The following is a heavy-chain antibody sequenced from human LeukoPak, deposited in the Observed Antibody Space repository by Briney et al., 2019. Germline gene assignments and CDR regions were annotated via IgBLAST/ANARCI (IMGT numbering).Heavy chain of an antibody. D-gene: IGHD6-19*01. CDR3: ARAGYSSGAY. J-gene: IGHJ4*02. CDR1: GFTFSSYW. Sequence: GGSLRLSCAASGFTFSSYWISWVRQAPGKGLEWVANIKQDGSDKYYVDSVKGRFTISRDNAENSLYLQMNSLRAEDTAVYYCARAGYSSGAYWGQGTLVTVSS. V-gene: IGHV3-7*05. CDR2: IKQDGSDK.